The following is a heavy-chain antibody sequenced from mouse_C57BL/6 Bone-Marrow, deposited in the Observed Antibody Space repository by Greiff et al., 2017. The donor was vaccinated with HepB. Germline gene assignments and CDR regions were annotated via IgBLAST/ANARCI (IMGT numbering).Heavy chain of an antibody. CDR1: GYAFTNYL. Sequence: VQRVESGAELVRPGTSVKVSCKASGYAFTNYLIEWVKQRPGQGLEWIGVINPGSGGTNYNEKFKGKATLTADKSSSTAYMQLSSLTSEDSAVYFCARRGVWDYFDYWGQGTTLTVSS. CDR3: ARRGVWDYFDY. CDR2: INPGSGGT. J-gene: IGHJ2*01. V-gene: IGHV1-54*01.